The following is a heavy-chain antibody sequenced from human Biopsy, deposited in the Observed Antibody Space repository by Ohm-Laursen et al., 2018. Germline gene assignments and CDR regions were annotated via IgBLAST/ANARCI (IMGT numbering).Heavy chain of an antibody. V-gene: IGHV1-2*02. J-gene: IGHJ4*02. CDR2: ISPKSGDT. Sequence: ASVKVSCKASGFSFTGYYIHWVRQAPGQGLEWMGWISPKSGDTNYAHKFQGNITMTRDTSMSTAYMEMSRLRCDDTAAYYCALQSVAQMKNFDYWGQGTLVTVSS. CDR3: ALQSVAQMKNFDY. CDR1: GFSFTGYY. D-gene: IGHD6-19*01.